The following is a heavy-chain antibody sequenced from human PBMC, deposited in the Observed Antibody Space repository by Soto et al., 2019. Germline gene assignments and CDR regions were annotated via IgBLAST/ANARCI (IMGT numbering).Heavy chain of an antibody. V-gene: IGHV4-34*01. CDR2: INHSGST. J-gene: IGHJ6*02. D-gene: IGHD6-19*01. CDR1: GGSFSGYY. CDR3: ARRKGDSSGWYNGGYYYGMYV. Sequence: SETLSLTCAVYGGSFSGYYWSWIRQPPGKGLEWIGEINHSGSTNYNPSLKSRVTISVDTSKNQFSLKLSSVTAADTAVYYCARRKGDSSGWYNGGYYYGMYVRDQGXTGTV.